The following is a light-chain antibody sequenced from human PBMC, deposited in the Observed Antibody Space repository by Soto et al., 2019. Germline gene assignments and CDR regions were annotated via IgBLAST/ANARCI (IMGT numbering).Light chain of an antibody. J-gene: IGKJ1*01. CDR1: QSLVHSDGDTY. CDR3: MQGTHWPPT. Sequence: DIVMTQSPLSLPVTLGQPASISCRSSQSLVHSDGDTYLNWFQQRPGQSPRRLIYKVSNRDSGVPDRFSGSGSGTDFTLKISRVEAEDVGVYYCMQGTHWPPTFGQGTKVDNK. V-gene: IGKV2-30*02. CDR2: KVS.